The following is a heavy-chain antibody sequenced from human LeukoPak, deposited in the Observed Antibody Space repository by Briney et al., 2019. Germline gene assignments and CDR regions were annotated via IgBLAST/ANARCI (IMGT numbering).Heavy chain of an antibody. Sequence: SSETLSLTCTVSGGSISSGGYYWSWIRQPPGKGLEWIGYIYHSGSTYYNPSLKSRVTISVDTSKKEFSLKLSSVTAADTAIYYCARGPRAPVITLIRSLISYYFDYWGQGTLVTVSS. V-gene: IGHV4-30-2*01. CDR1: GGSISSGGYY. CDR3: ARGPRAPVITLIRSLISYYFDY. D-gene: IGHD2/OR15-2a*01. J-gene: IGHJ4*02. CDR2: IYHSGST.